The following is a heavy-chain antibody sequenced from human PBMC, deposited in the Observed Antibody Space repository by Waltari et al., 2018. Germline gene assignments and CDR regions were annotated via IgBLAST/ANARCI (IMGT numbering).Heavy chain of an antibody. D-gene: IGHD6-13*01. V-gene: IGHV4-39*07. CDR3: ARLGAAAGRDDY. CDR2: IYYSGRT. J-gene: IGHJ4*02. CDR1: GGSISSSSYY. Sequence: QLQLQESGPGLVKPSETLSLTCTVSGGSISSSSYYWGWIRQPPGKGLGWIRSIYYSGRTYFYPSLKSRVTISVDTSKNQFSLTLSSVTAAATAVYYCARLGAAAGRDDYWGQGTLVTVSS.